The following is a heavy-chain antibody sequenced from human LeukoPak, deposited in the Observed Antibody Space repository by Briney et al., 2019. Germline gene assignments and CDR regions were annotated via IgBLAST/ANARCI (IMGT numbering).Heavy chain of an antibody. J-gene: IGHJ5*02. V-gene: IGHV1-69*01. Sequence: SVKVSCKASGGTFSSYATSWVRQAPGQGLEWMGGIIPIFGTANYAQKFQGRVTITADESTSTAYMELSSLRSEDTAVYYCARSAGTGYNWFDPWGQGTLVTVSS. D-gene: IGHD6-13*01. CDR2: IIPIFGTA. CDR3: ARSAGTGYNWFDP. CDR1: GGTFSSYA.